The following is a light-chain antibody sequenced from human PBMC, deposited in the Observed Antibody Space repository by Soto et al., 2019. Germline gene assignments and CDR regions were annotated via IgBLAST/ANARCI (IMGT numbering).Light chain of an antibody. CDR3: QQRSNWPPRFT. J-gene: IGKJ3*01. V-gene: IGKV3-11*01. CDR2: DAS. Sequence: EIVLTQSPATLSLSPGERATLSCRASQSVSSYLAWYQQKPGQAPRLLIYDASNRATGIPARFSGSGSGTAVTLTISSLEPEDFAVYSCQQRSNWPPRFTFGPGTKVDIK. CDR1: QSVSSY.